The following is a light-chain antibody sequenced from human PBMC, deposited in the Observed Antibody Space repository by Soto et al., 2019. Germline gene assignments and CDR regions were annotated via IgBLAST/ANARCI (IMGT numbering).Light chain of an antibody. CDR3: LQHNSYSWT. CDR1: QVISTS. V-gene: IGKV1-9*01. Sequence: DIQLTQSPSFLAPSIVESVTITCRASQVISTSLAWYQVKPGKAPKLLIYAASTLESGVPSRFSATVSGTEFSLTITSLQPEDFATYYCLQHNSYSWTFGQGTKVDIK. J-gene: IGKJ1*01. CDR2: AAS.